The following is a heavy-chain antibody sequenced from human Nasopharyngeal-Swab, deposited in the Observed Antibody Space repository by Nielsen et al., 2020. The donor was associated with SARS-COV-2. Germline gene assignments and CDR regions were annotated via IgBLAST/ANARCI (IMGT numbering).Heavy chain of an antibody. J-gene: IGHJ6*03. V-gene: IGHV4-30-4*01. CDR3: ARGQASYRGSTNYYYYYMDV. Sequence: SETLSLTCTVSGGSISGADYYWSWIRQPPGKGLEWIGYIYYSGSAYYNPSLKSRVIISVDTSKNQVSLNLSSVSAADSAVYSCARGQASYRGSTNYYYYYMDVWGKGTTVTVSS. CDR1: GGSISGADYY. D-gene: IGHD3-10*01. CDR2: IYYSGSA.